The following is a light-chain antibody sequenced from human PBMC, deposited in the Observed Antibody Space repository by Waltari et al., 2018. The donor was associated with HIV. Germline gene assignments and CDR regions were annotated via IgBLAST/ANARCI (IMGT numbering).Light chain of an antibody. CDR1: QAISTY. CDR2: SAY. Sequence: DIQMTQSPSALSASLGDNVVITCRASQAISTYLNWYKQNSNKAPVLLVYSAYKLQSGAPSRFRGAGSGRDFSLSITGLQTEDFAKYFCQQSYDSPFNFGPGT. V-gene: IGKV1-39*01. J-gene: IGKJ3*01. CDR3: QQSYDSPFN.